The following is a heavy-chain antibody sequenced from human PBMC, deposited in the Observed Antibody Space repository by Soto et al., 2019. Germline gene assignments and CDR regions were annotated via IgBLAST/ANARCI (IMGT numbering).Heavy chain of an antibody. V-gene: IGHV3-11*01. CDR3: ASDPYYYASGF. CDR1: GFRFSDQY. D-gene: IGHD3-10*01. Sequence: NPGGSLRLSCAASGFRFSDQYMTWIRQAPGKGLEWVSKISGGGTTTYYADSVKGRFTVSRDNAKNSLYLQMNSLRAEDTAVYYCASDPYYYASGFWGQGTLVTVSS. CDR2: ISGGGTTT. J-gene: IGHJ4*02.